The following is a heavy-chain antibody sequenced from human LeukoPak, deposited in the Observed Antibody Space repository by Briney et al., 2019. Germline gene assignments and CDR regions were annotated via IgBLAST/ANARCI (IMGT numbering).Heavy chain of an antibody. CDR2: INPNSGGT. Sequence: ASVKVSCKASGYTFTGYYMHWVRQAPGQGLEWMGWINPNSGGTNYAQKFQGRVTMTRDTSISTAYMELSRLRSDDTAVYYCARDDLPVGANNYWGQGTLVTVSS. V-gene: IGHV1-2*02. J-gene: IGHJ4*02. CDR1: GYTFTGYY. D-gene: IGHD1-26*01. CDR3: ARDDLPVGANNY.